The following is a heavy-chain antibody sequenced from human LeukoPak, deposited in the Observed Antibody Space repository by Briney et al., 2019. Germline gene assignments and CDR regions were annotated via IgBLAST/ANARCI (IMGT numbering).Heavy chain of an antibody. CDR3: ARSTNYYYYYMDV. CDR2: IKQDGSEK. V-gene: IGHV3-7*01. J-gene: IGHJ6*03. Sequence: PGGSLILSCAASGFTFSSYWMSWVRQAPGKGLEWVANIKQDGSEKYYVDSVKGRFTISRDNAKNSLYLQMNSLRAEDTAVYYCARSTNYYYYYMDVWGKGTTVTVSS. D-gene: IGHD5-24*01. CDR1: GFTFSSYW.